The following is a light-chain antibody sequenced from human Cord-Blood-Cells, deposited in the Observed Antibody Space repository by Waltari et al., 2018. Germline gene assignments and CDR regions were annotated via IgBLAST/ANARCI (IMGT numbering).Light chain of an antibody. CDR2: AAS. V-gene: IGKV1-39*01. J-gene: IGKJ2*01. CDR1: QSISSY. Sequence: DIQMTQSPSSLSASVGDRVTITCRASQSISSYLNWYQQKPEKAPKLLIYAASSLQSGVPSRFSGSGSETDFTLTISSLQPKDFATYYCQQSYITPYTFGQGTKLEIK. CDR3: QQSYITPYT.